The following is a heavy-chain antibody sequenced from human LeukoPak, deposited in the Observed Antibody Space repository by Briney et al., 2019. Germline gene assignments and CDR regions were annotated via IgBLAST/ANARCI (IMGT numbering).Heavy chain of an antibody. J-gene: IGHJ4*02. Sequence: GGSLRLSCAASGFTFSTSGMTWVRQAPGKGRDWVSIISGRGGTPYYTDSVKGRFTTSRDNYKNTLYMQMNSLAGDDTAVYYCAKDLNWGTGDWGQGTLVTVSS. D-gene: IGHD7-27*01. CDR2: ISGRGGTP. V-gene: IGHV3-23*01. CDR1: GFTFSTSG. CDR3: AKDLNWGTGD.